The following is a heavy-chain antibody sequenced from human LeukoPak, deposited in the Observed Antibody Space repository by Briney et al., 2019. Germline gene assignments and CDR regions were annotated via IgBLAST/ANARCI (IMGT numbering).Heavy chain of an antibody. V-gene: IGHV3-23*01. CDR1: GFTVSSYA. J-gene: IGHJ6*02. D-gene: IGHD3-10*01. CDR3: AKVRGDV. CDR2: SSSSGGST. Sequence: GGSLRLFCAASGFTVSSYAMSLVRQAAGKGREWVSASSSSGGSTYYADSVKGRFTISRDNSKNTLYLQMNSLRAEDTAVYYCAKVRGDVWGQGTTVTVSS.